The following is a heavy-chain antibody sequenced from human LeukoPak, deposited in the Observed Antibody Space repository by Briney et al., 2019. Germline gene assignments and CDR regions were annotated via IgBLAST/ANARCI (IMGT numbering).Heavy chain of an antibody. Sequence: GGSPRLSCAASGFTFSSYAMNWVRQDPGKGLEWVSRISDSGAATYYADSVKGRFTISRDNSKNTLYLHMNSLRADDTAVYYCAKVDIPMGRLINSWGQGTLVSVSS. CDR2: ISDSGAAT. CDR3: AKVDIPMGRLINS. J-gene: IGHJ4*02. D-gene: IGHD5-18*01. CDR1: GFTFSSYA. V-gene: IGHV3-23*01.